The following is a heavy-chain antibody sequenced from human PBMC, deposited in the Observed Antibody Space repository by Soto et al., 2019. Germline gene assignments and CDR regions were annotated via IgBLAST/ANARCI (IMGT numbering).Heavy chain of an antibody. CDR3: ERENGVYYYYYYGLDV. Sequence: QVQLVESGGGVVQPGRSLRLSCAASGFTFSSYAMHWVRQAPGKGLEWVAVISYDGSNKYYADSVKGRFTISRDNSKNTRYLQMNSLRAEDTAVYYCERENGVYYYYYYGLDVWGQGTTVTVSS. CDR2: ISYDGSNK. D-gene: IGHD6-13*01. V-gene: IGHV3-30-3*01. CDR1: GFTFSSYA. J-gene: IGHJ6*02.